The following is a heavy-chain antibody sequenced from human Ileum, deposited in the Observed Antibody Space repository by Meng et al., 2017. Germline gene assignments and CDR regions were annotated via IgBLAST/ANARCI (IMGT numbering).Heavy chain of an antibody. CDR1: GFTVSSNY. CDR3: AAGKGTGEEDY. V-gene: IGHV3-53*01. D-gene: IGHD7-27*01. J-gene: IGHJ4*02. Sequence: EVQLVESGGGLIQPGGSWRFSCAASGFTVSSNYMSWVRQAPGKGLEWVSVIYSGGNTYYADSVKGRFTISRDNSKNTLYLQMNSLRAEDTAVYYCAAGKGTGEEDYWGQGTLVTVSS. CDR2: IYSGGNT.